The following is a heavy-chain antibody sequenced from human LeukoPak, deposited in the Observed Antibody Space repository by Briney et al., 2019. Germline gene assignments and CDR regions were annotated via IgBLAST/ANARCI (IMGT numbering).Heavy chain of an antibody. J-gene: IGHJ4*02. D-gene: IGHD3-22*01. CDR3: ARGLYYYDSSGDLALLVKNYFDY. CDR1: GGSFSGYY. V-gene: IGHV4-34*01. Sequence: SETLSLTCAVSGGSFSGYYWSWIRQPPGKGLEWIGEINYSGSSNYNPSLKSRVTISVDTSKNQFSLKLSSVTAAGTAVYYCARGLYYYDSSGDLALLVKNYFDYWGQGTLVTVSS. CDR2: INYSGSS.